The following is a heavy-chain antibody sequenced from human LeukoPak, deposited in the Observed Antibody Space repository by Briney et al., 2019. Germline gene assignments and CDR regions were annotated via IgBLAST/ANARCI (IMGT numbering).Heavy chain of an antibody. CDR1: GGSISSSSYY. Sequence: SETLSLTCTVSGGSISSSSYYWGWIRQPPGKGLEWIGSIYYSGSTYYNPSLKSRVTISVDTSKNQFSLKLSPVTAADTAVYYCARHRLRWLAKPGGVDYWGQGTLDTVSS. D-gene: IGHD6-19*01. V-gene: IGHV4-39*01. CDR3: ARHRLRWLAKPGGVDY. CDR2: IYYSGST. J-gene: IGHJ4*02.